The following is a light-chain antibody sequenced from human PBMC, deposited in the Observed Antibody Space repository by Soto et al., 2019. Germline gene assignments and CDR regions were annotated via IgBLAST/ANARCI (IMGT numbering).Light chain of an antibody. CDR2: EVR. CDR3: SSFSSRNALV. J-gene: IGLJ2*01. Sequence: QSVLVDPASVSGSPGQSITISCSGTSRDVGAYNLVSWYQQFPGKGPKLLIYEVRHRPSGVSYRFSGSKSGNTASLTISSLLPEDEAVYFCSSFSSRNALVFGGGTKVTVL. V-gene: IGLV2-14*01. CDR1: SRDVGAYNL.